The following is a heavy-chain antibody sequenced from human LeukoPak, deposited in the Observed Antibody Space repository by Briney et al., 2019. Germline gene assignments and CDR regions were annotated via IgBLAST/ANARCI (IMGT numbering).Heavy chain of an antibody. CDR2: IKQDGSKK. D-gene: IGHD5-24*01. J-gene: IGHJ4*02. Sequence: GGSLRLSCVASGFPFSSYWMTWVRQAPGKGLEWVANIKQDGSKKFYVDSVKGRSTISRDNAKNSLYLQMNSLRAEDTAIYYCTRVGYIDEGIDYWGQGTLVTVSS. CDR1: GFPFSSYW. CDR3: TRVGYIDEGIDY. V-gene: IGHV3-7*04.